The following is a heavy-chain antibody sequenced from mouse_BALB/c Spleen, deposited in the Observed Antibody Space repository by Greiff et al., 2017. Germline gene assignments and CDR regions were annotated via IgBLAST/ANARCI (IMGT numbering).Heavy chain of an antibody. J-gene: IGHJ4*01. V-gene: IGHV5-6-5*01. D-gene: IGHD2-3*01. CDR2: ISSGGST. Sequence: EVQGVESGGGLVKPGGSLKLSCAASGFTFSSYAMSWVRQTPEKRLEWVASISSGGSTYYPDSVKGRFTISRDNARNILYLQMSSLRSEDTAMYYCARGEVYDGYYDAMDYWGQGTSVTVSS. CDR1: GFTFSSYA. CDR3: ARGEVYDGYYDAMDY.